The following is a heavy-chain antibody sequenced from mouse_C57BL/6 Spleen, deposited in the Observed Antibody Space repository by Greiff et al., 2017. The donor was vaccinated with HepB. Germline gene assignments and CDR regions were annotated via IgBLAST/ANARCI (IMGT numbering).Heavy chain of an antibody. J-gene: IGHJ2*01. D-gene: IGHD2-5*01. CDR3: ARRYYSNFDY. CDR2: INPGSGGT. V-gene: IGHV1-54*01. CDR1: GYAFTNYL. Sequence: QVQLQQSGAELVRPGTSVKVSCKASGYAFTNYLIEWVKQRPGQGLEWIGVINPGSGGTNYNEKFKGKATLTADKSSSTAYMQLSSLTSEDSAVYFCARRYYSNFDYWGQGTTLTVSS.